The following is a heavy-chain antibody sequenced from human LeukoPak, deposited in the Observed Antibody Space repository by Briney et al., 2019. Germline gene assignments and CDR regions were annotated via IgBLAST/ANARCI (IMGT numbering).Heavy chain of an antibody. J-gene: IGHJ4*02. CDR2: TPGSGGST. CDR3: AKVGSIQLWVGD. D-gene: IGHD5-18*01. V-gene: IGHV3-23*01. Sequence: PGGSLRLSCTPSGFTFSSHAMSWVRQAPGKGLEWVSATPGSGGSTYYADSVKGRFTISRDNSKNTLYLQMNSLRAEDTAVYYCAKVGSIQLWVGDWGQGTLVTVSS. CDR1: GFTFSSHA.